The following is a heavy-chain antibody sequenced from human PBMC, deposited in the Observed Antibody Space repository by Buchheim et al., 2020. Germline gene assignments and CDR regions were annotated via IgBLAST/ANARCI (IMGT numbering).Heavy chain of an antibody. J-gene: IGHJ4*02. V-gene: IGHV3-30*18. CDR2: ISYDGSNK. CDR1: GFTFSSYG. Sequence: QVQLVESGGGVVQPGRSLRLSCAASGFTFSSYGMHWVRQAPGKGLGWVAVISYDGSNKYYADSVKGRFTISRDNSKNTLYLQMNSLRAEDTAVYYCAKDTFPTYYFDYWGQGTL. CDR3: AKDTFPTYYFDY. D-gene: IGHD2/OR15-2a*01.